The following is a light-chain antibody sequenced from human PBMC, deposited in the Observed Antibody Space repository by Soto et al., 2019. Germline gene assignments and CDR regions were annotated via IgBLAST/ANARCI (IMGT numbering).Light chain of an antibody. CDR3: QQLNTYPRT. Sequence: IQLTQSPSSLSASVGDRVTITCRASQGISSYLAWYQQKPGKAPKLLIFAASTLQSGVPSIFSRSGSGTDFTLTISSLQPEDFATYYCQQLNTYPRTYGPGTNVDIK. V-gene: IGKV1-9*01. J-gene: IGKJ3*01. CDR2: AAS. CDR1: QGISSY.